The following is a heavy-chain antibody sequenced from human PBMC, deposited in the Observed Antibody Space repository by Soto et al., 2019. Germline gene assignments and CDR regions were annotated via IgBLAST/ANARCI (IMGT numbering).Heavy chain of an antibody. J-gene: IGHJ6*02. CDR2: ISSSGYI. CDR3: ARDCSGGSCYPGMDV. V-gene: IGHV3-21*01. CDR1: GFNFNSYT. D-gene: IGHD2-15*01. Sequence: PGGSLRLPCAASGFNFNSYTINWVRQAPGKRLEWLSSISSSGYIFSTDSVRGRFTISRDNAKNSVYLQINSLRAEDTAVYFCARDCSGGSCYPGMDVWGQGTTVTVSS.